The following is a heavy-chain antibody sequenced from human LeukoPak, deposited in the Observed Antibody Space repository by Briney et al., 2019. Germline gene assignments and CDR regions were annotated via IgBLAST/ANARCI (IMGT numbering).Heavy chain of an antibody. D-gene: IGHD1-26*01. CDR3: ARDRGSQPFIDY. Sequence: SETLSLTCTVSGGSIDTYYWNWIRQPPGKGLEWIGYVFHTGSTNYNPPLKSRVTISVDTSKNQFSLKLSSVTAADPAVYYCARDRGSQPFIDYWGQGTLVTVSS. CDR2: VFHTGST. J-gene: IGHJ4*02. CDR1: GGSIDTYY. V-gene: IGHV4-59*01.